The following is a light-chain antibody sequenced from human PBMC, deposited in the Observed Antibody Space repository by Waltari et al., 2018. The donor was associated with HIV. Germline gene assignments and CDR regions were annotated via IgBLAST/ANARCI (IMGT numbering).Light chain of an antibody. CDR3: YSTDSSGYPL. J-gene: IGLJ2*01. CDR2: EDS. Sequence: SYELTQPPSVSVSPGQAARITCSGDALPNKYPYWYQQKSGQAPVLVIYEDSERPSGIPERFSGSSSGTMATLTISGAQVEDEADYYCYSTDSSGYPLFGGGTKLTVL. CDR1: ALPNKY. V-gene: IGLV3-10*01.